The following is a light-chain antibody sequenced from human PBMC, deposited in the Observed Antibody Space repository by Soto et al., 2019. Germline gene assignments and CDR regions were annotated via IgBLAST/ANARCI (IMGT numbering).Light chain of an antibody. CDR3: TSYTTTTLEV. V-gene: IGLV2-14*01. Sequence: QSALTQPASVSASPGQSITISCTGTRNDVGLYNYVSWYQHHPGNAPKLIIYGVSDRPSGVSNRFSGSKSGNTASLTISGLQAEDEDDYYCTSYTTTTLEVFGTGTKAPS. CDR2: GVS. CDR1: RNDVGLYNY. J-gene: IGLJ1*01.